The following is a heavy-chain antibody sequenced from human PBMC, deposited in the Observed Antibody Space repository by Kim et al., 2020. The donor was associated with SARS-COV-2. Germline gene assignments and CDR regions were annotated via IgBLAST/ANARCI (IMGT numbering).Heavy chain of an antibody. D-gene: IGHD3-22*01. Sequence: SQTLSLTCAISGDSVSSNSAAWNWIRQSPSRGLEWLGRTYYRSKWYNDYAVSVKSRITINPDTSKNQFSLQLNSVTPEDTAVYYCARITMIVVVITTIYYYYYGMDVWGQGTTVTVSS. CDR3: ARITMIVVVITTIYYYYYGMDV. CDR1: GDSVSSNSAA. V-gene: IGHV6-1*01. CDR2: TYYRSKWYN. J-gene: IGHJ6*02.